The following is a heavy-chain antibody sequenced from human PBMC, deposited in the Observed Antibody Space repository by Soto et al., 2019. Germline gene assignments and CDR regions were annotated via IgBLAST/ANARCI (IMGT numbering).Heavy chain of an antibody. J-gene: IGHJ4*02. V-gene: IGHV3-21*01. D-gene: IGHD3-22*01. CDR2: ISSSSSYV. CDR3: ARDRYYYDSSGYYSFDY. CDR1: GFTFSSYS. Sequence: GGSLRLSCAASGFTFSSYSMNWVRQAPGKGLEWVSSISSSSSYVYYADSVKGRFTISRDNAKNSLYLQMNSLRAEDTAVYYCARDRYYYDSSGYYSFDYWGQGTLVTVSS.